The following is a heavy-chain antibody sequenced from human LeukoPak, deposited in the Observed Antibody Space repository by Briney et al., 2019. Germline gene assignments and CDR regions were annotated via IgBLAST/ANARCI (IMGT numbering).Heavy chain of an antibody. V-gene: IGHV1-18*01. CDR3: ARDRGPYCTNGVCDFDY. CDR2: ISAYNGNT. D-gene: IGHD2-8*01. CDR1: GYTFTSYD. Sequence: ASVKVSCKASGYTFTSYDINWVRQAPGQGLEWMGWISAYNGNTNYAQKLQGRVTMTTDTSTSTAYMELRSLRSDDTAVYYCARDRGPYCTNGVCDFDYWGQGTLVTVSS. J-gene: IGHJ4*02.